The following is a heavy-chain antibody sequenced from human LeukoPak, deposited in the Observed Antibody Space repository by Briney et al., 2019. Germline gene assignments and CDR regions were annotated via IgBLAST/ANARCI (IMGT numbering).Heavy chain of an antibody. Sequence: PSETLSLTCTVSGGSMSSYYWSWIRQPPGKGLEWIVYTCYSGNTNYNPSFKSRVNKLVDTSKNQFSLKVSSVTSADTDVYYCARVFHDSSGYPLDYWGQGTLVTVSS. CDR3: ARVFHDSSGYPLDY. V-gene: IGHV4-59*01. CDR2: TCYSGNT. J-gene: IGHJ4*02. CDR1: GGSMSSYY. D-gene: IGHD3-22*01.